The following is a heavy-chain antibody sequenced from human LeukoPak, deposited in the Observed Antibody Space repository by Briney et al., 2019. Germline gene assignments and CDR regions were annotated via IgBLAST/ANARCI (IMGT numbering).Heavy chain of an antibody. D-gene: IGHD6-6*01. J-gene: IGHJ6*03. CDR2: INHSGST. CDR3: AREYSKAARAHMDV. CDR1: GGSFSGYY. V-gene: IGHV4-34*01. Sequence: SETLSLTCAVYGGSFSGYYWSWIRQPPGKGLEWIGEINHSGSTNYNPSLKSRVTISVDTSKNQFSLKLSSVTAADTAVYYCAREYSKAARAHMDVWGKGTTATVSS.